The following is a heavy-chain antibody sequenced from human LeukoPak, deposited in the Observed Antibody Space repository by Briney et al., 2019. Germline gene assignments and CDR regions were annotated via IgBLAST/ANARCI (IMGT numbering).Heavy chain of an antibody. Sequence: PWGSLRLSCAASGFTFSSYSMNWVRQAPGKGLEWVSSISSSSSYIYYADSVKGRFTISRDNAKNSLYLQMNSLRAEDTAVYYCARALAALGVYYYGMDVWGQGTTVTVSS. D-gene: IGHD6-13*01. J-gene: IGHJ6*02. CDR1: GFTFSSYS. V-gene: IGHV3-21*01. CDR2: ISSSSSYI. CDR3: ARALAALGVYYYGMDV.